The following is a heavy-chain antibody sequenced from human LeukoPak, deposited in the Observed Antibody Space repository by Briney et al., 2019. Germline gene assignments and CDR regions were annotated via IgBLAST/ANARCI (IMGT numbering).Heavy chain of an antibody. CDR2: IYWDDDK. D-gene: IGHD1-1*01. Sequence: SLPTLVKPTQTLTLTCTFSGFSLSTNGVGVGWIRQPPVKALEWLALIYWDDDKRYSPSLKSRLTITKATSKNQVVLTMTNMDPVDTATYYCAHRPTGAYYFDYWGQGTLVTVSS. CDR3: AHRPTGAYYFDY. V-gene: IGHV2-5*02. J-gene: IGHJ4*02. CDR1: GFSLSTNGVG.